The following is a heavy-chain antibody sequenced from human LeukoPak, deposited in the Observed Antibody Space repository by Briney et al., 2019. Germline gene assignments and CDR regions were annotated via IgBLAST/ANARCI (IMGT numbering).Heavy chain of an antibody. V-gene: IGHV3-30-3*01. CDR1: GFTFSSKW. CDR2: ISYDGSKK. CDR3: ARDLSGRFTFDY. D-gene: IGHD6-19*01. J-gene: IGHJ4*02. Sequence: PGGSLRLSCAASGFTFSSKWMHWVRQAPGKGLEWVAVISYDGSKKYYADSVKGRFTVSRDNSKNTLYLQMNSLRAEDTAVYYCARDLSGRFTFDYWGQGTLVTVSS.